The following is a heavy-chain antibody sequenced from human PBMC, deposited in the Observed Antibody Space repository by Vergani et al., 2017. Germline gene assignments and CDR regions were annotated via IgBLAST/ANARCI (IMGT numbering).Heavy chain of an antibody. CDR2: IKSKTDGGTT. J-gene: IGHJ4*02. CDR3: TSRIAAAAPEGY. D-gene: IGHD6-13*01. CDR1: GFTFSNAW. Sequence: EVQLVESGGGLVKPGGSLRLSCAASGFTFSNAWMSWVRQAPGKGLEWVGRIKSKTDGGTTDYAAPVKGRFTISRDDSKNTLYLQMNSLKTEDTAVYYWTSRIAAAAPEGYWGQGTLVTVSS. V-gene: IGHV3-15*01.